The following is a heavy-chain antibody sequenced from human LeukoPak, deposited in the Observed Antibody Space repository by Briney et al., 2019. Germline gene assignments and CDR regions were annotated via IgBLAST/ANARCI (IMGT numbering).Heavy chain of an antibody. CDR1: GGTFSSYA. CDR3: ARGGDSYAVSGYFDY. J-gene: IGHJ4*02. Sequence: SVKVSCKASGGTFSSYAISWVRQAPGQGLEWMGRIIPILGIANYAQKFQGRVTITADKSTSTAYMELSSLRSEDTAVYYCARGGDSYAVSGYFDYWGQGTLVTVSS. V-gene: IGHV1-69*04. D-gene: IGHD5-18*01. CDR2: IIPILGIA.